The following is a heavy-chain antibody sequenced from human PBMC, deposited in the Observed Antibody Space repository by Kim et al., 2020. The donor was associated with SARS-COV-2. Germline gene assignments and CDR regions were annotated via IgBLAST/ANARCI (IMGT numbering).Heavy chain of an antibody. CDR3: AKGITIVAISLREDYFDY. D-gene: IGHD2-15*01. CDR2: ISWNSGSI. CDR1: GFTFDDYA. V-gene: IGHV3-9*01. J-gene: IGHJ4*02. Sequence: GGSLRLSCAASGFTFDDYAMHWVRQAPGNGLEWVSGISWNSGSIGYADSVKGRFTISRDNAKNSLYLQMNSLRAEDTALYYCAKGITIVAISLREDYFDYWGQGTLVTVSS.